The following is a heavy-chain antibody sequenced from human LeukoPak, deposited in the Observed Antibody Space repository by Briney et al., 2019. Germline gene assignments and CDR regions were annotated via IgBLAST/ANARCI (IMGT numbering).Heavy chain of an antibody. Sequence: GASVKVSCKASGGTFSSYAISWVRQAPGQGLEWMGGIIPIFGTASYAQKFQGRVTITADESTSTAYMELSSLRSEDTAVYYCARGGMSTSPTLDSYYYYMDVWGKGTTVTVSS. CDR2: IIPIFGTA. CDR3: ARGGMSTSPTLDSYYYYMDV. D-gene: IGHD2-2*01. CDR1: GGTFSSYA. J-gene: IGHJ6*03. V-gene: IGHV1-69*13.